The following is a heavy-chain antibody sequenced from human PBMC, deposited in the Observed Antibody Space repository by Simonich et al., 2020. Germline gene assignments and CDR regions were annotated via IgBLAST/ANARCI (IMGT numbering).Heavy chain of an antibody. V-gene: IGHV1-69*09. CDR2: IIPILGIE. CDR3: ARGGLADRRIVYYYYMDV. D-gene: IGHD2-15*01. Sequence: QVQLVQSGAEVKKPGSSVKVSCKASGGTFSSYAISWVRQAPGQGFEWMGGIIPILGIETYAQKCQGRFTITADKSTSTAYMERSSLRSEDTAVYYCARGGLADRRIVYYYYMDVWGKGTTVTVSS. J-gene: IGHJ6*03. CDR1: GGTFSSYA.